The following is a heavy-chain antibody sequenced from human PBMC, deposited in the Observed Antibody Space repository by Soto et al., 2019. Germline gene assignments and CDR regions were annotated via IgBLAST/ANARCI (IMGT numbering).Heavy chain of an antibody. CDR2: IIPLFGTT. J-gene: IGHJ5*01. D-gene: IGHD1-26*01. Sequence: QVQLVQSGAELKKPGSSVKVSRKASGGTFNSSGISWVRQAPGQGIEWMGGIIPLFGTTNYAQRFKGRVTVTADESTSTVYMELSSLRFEETAMYYCARARGSSWYNWFDSWGQGTLVTVSP. V-gene: IGHV1-69*01. CDR3: ARARGSSWYNWFDS. CDR1: GGTFNSSG.